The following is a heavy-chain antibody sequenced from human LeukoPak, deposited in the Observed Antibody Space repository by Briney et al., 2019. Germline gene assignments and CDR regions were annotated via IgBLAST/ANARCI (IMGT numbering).Heavy chain of an antibody. V-gene: IGHV4-39*07. D-gene: IGHD1-26*01. CDR1: GGSITSGNYY. Sequence: SETLSLTCTLTGGSITSGNYYWGWIRQPPGKGLEWIGNLYYAGGNTYYNPSLKSRVSISVDTSKNQFSLKLGSVTAADTAVYYCAREEALGSGSFDYWGQGTLVTVSS. CDR3: AREEALGSGSFDY. CDR2: LYYAGGNT. J-gene: IGHJ4*02.